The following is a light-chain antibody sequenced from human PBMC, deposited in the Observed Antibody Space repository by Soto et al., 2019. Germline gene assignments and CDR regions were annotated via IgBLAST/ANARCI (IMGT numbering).Light chain of an antibody. CDR1: SGSVSTNYY. Sequence: QTVVTQEPSFSVSPGGTVTLTCGLSSGSVSTNYYPSWYQQTPGQAPRPLIYSTNIRSSGVPDRFSGSILGNKAALTITGAQADDESDYYCVLYMGSGISVFGGGTQLTVL. CDR2: STN. J-gene: IGLJ7*01. V-gene: IGLV8-61*01. CDR3: VLYMGSGISV.